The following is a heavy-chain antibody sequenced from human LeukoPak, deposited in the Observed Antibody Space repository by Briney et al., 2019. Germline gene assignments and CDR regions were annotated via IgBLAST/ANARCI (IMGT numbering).Heavy chain of an antibody. Sequence: ASVRLSCKASGYIFTDYYMHWVRQAPGQGLEWLGWINPNSGDTSYAQKFQARVTMTRDTSITTVYMELRGLTSDDTAVYYCAKSPAVDATFDIWGQGTMVTVS. D-gene: IGHD4-23*01. V-gene: IGHV1-2*02. CDR1: GYIFTDYY. J-gene: IGHJ3*02. CDR2: INPNSGDT. CDR3: AKSPAVDATFDI.